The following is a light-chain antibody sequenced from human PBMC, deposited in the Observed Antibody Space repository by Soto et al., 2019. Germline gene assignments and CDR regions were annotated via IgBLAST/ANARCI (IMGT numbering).Light chain of an antibody. CDR1: SSDVGGYNY. V-gene: IGLV2-14*01. CDR3: SSYTRSSTVI. CDR2: EVS. Sequence: QXITISCTVTSSDVGGYNYVSWYQHYPGKAPKLMICEVSNRPSGVSNRFSGSKSGNTASLTISGLQAEDEADYYCSSYTRSSTVIFGGGTKVTVL. J-gene: IGLJ2*01.